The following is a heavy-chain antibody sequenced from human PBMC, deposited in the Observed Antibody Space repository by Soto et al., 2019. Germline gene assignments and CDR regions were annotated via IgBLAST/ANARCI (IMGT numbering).Heavy chain of an antibody. J-gene: IGHJ2*01. D-gene: IGHD3-9*01. Sequence: GKWLEWVSAISGSGGSTYYAASVKGRFTISRDNSKNPLYLQMNSLRAEDTAVFFFQAEDGIRYSVPVSAFLLNRSSDL. CDR3: QAEDGIRYSVPVSAFLLNRSSDL. CDR2: ISGSGGST. V-gene: IGHV3-23*01.